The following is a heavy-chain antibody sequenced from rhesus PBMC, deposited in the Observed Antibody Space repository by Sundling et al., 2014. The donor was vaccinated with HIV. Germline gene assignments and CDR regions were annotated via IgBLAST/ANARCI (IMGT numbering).Heavy chain of an antibody. CDR1: GFTFSSYA. Sequence: EVQLVETGGGLVQPGGSLKLSCAASGFTFSSYAMSWVRQAPGKGLKGRFTISRDNSKNTLSLQMNSLRPEDTAVYYCSKAPYAWNSYFAYWGQGVLVSVSS. D-gene: IGHD1-32*01. CDR3: SKAPYAWNSYFAY. V-gene: IGHV3-103*01. J-gene: IGHJ4*01.